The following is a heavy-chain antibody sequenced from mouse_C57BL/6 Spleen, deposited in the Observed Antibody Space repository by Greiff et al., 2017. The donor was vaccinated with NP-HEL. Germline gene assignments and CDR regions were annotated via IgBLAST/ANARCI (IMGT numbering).Heavy chain of an antibody. CDR2: ISYDGSN. D-gene: IGHD2-1*01. Sequence: EVKLMESGPGLVKPSQSLSLTCSVTGYSITSGYYWNWIRQFPGNKLEWMGYISYDGSNNYNPSLKNRISITRDTSKNQFFLKLSSVTTEDTASYYCARRGNYEGFAYWGQGTLVTVSA. CDR3: ARRGNYEGFAY. CDR1: GYSITSGYY. J-gene: IGHJ3*01. V-gene: IGHV3-6*01.